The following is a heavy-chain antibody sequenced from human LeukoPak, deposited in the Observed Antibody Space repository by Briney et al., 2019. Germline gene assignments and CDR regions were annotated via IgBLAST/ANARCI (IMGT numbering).Heavy chain of an antibody. Sequence: SETLSLTCTVSGGSFSSSSNYWGWIRQPPGKGLEWIGSIYYSGSTYYNPSLKSRVTISVDTSKSQFSLRLSSVTAADTAVYYCAREEMATITNWGQGTLVTVSS. V-gene: IGHV4-39*02. D-gene: IGHD5-24*01. CDR1: GGSFSSSSNY. CDR2: IYYSGST. J-gene: IGHJ4*02. CDR3: AREEMATITN.